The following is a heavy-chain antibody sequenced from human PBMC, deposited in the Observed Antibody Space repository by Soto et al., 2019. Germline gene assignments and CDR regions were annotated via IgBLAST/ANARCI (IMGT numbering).Heavy chain of an antibody. J-gene: IGHJ4*02. CDR2: IYWDDDK. D-gene: IGHD3-3*01. CDR1: GFSLSTSGVG. V-gene: IGHV2-5*02. Sequence: QITLKESGPPLVKPTQTLTLTCTFSGFSLSTSGVGVGWIRQPPGKALEWLALIYWDDDKRYSPSLKSRLTLTKDTSKNQVVLTMTNMDPVDTATYYCARAEGVVNDRGYYLDYWGQGTLVTVSS. CDR3: ARAEGVVNDRGYYLDY.